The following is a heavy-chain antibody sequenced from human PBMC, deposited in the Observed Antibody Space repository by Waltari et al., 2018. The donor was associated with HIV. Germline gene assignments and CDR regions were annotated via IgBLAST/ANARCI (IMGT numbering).Heavy chain of an antibody. J-gene: IGHJ3*02. Sequence: EVRLVESGGGLVQPGGSLRLSCAASRFAFSGYEMYWVRQAPGKGLGWGSYISSSGNTIYSADSENRRFTISRDNAKNSLYLQMNSLRAEDTAVYYCASWWDAFDIWGQGTMVTVSS. D-gene: IGHD2-8*02. CDR1: RFAFSGYE. V-gene: IGHV3-48*03. CDR2: ISSSGNTI. CDR3: ASWWDAFDI.